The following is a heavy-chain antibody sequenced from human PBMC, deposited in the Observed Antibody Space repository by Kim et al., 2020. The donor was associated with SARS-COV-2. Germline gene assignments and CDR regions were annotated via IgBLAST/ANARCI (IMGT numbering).Heavy chain of an antibody. CDR1: GGSISSYY. J-gene: IGHJ6*02. CDR2: IYYSGST. D-gene: IGHD1-26*01. V-gene: IGHV4-59*13. CDR3: ARDQGGSYYGNYYYYYGMDV. Sequence: SETLSLTCTVSGGSISSYYWSWIRQPPGKGLEWIGYIYYSGSTNYNPSLKSLVTISVDTSKNQFSLKLSSVTAADTSVYYCARDQGGSYYGNYYYYYGMDVWGQGTTVTVSS.